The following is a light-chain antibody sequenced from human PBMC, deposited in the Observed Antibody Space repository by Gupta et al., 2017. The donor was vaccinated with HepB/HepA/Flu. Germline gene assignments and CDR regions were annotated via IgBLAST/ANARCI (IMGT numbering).Light chain of an antibody. Sequence: EIVLTQSPATLSLSPVERATLSCRVSETVSTYLAWYQQKPGQAPRLLIYDASKRATGIPARFSGSGSGTDFTLTISSLEPEDFAVYYCQQRYSGVTFGQGTRLDIE. V-gene: IGKV3-11*01. CDR2: DAS. CDR1: ETVSTY. J-gene: IGKJ5*01. CDR3: QQRYSGVT.